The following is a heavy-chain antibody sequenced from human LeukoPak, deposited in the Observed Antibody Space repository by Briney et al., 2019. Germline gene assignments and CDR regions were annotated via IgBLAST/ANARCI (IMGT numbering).Heavy chain of an antibody. D-gene: IGHD1-14*01. CDR2: INPSGGST. CDR3: ARGRKNEQIVDY. Sequence: GSVRVSSMASGYTFTSYNMHWVRQALGQGLEWMGLINPSGGSTNYAQTFQGRVTMTRDTSTSTVYMEQSSLRSEDTAVYYCARGRKNEQIVDYWGQGTLVTVS. CDR1: GYTFTSYN. J-gene: IGHJ4*02. V-gene: IGHV1-46*01.